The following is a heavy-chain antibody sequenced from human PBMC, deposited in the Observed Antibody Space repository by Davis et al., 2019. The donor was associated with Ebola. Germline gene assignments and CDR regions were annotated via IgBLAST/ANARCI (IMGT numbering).Heavy chain of an antibody. Sequence: PGGSLRLSCAASGFTFSSYSMNWVRQAPGKGLEWVSSISSSSSYIYYADSVKGRFTISRDNSKNTLYLQMNSLRAEDTAVYYCACTIFGVLSNFDYWGQGTLVTVSS. CDR1: GFTFSSYS. V-gene: IGHV3-21*01. J-gene: IGHJ4*02. CDR3: ACTIFGVLSNFDY. CDR2: ISSSSSYI. D-gene: IGHD3-3*01.